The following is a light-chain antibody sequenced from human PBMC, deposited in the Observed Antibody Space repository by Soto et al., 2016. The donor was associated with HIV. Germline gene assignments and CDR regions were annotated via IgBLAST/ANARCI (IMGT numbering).Light chain of an antibody. Sequence: EIVMTQSPLSLSVTPGEPASISCRSSQSLLQSNGYDYLDRYLQKPGQSPQLLIYLGSNRASGVPDRFSGSGSGTDFTLKISRVEAEDVGVYYCMQALQTPLYTFGQGTKLEIK. J-gene: IGKJ2*01. CDR3: MQALQTPLYT. V-gene: IGKV2-28*01. CDR1: QSLLQSNGYDY. CDR2: LGS.